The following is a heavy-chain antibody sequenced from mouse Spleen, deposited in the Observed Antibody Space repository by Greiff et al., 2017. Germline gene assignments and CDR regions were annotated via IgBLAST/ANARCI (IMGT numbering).Heavy chain of an antibody. CDR1: GFTFSDYG. Sequence: DVHLVESGGGLVKPGGSLKLSCAASGFTFSDYGMHWVRQAPEKGLEWVAYISSGSSTIYYADTVKGRFTISRDNAKNTLFLQMTSLRSEDTAMYYCAREEYGNYGFAYWGQGTLVSVSA. D-gene: IGHD2-10*02. CDR2: ISSGSSTI. CDR3: AREEYGNYGFAY. J-gene: IGHJ3*01. V-gene: IGHV5-17*01.